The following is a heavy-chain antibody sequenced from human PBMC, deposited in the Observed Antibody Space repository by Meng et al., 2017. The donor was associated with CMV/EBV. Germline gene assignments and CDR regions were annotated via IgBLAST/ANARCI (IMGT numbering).Heavy chain of an antibody. CDR1: GYTFTSYD. D-gene: IGHD6-13*01. CDR2: MNPNSGNT. Sequence: ASVQVSRQASGYTFTSYDINWVRQATGQGLEWMGWMNPNSGNTGYAQKFQGRVTITRNTSISTAYMELGSLRSEDTAVYYCARLGQSYSSSWYAPYYYYYGMDVWGQGTLVTVSS. J-gene: IGHJ6*02. V-gene: IGHV1-8*03. CDR3: ARLGQSYSSSWYAPYYYYYGMDV.